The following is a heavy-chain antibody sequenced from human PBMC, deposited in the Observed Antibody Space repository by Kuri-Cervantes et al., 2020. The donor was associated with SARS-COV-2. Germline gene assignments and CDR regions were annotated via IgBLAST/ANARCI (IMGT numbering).Heavy chain of an antibody. D-gene: IGHD1-26*01. J-gene: IGHJ6*03. V-gene: IGHV1-69*13. CDR2: IILIFGTA. Sequence: SVKVSCKASVCTLTSYVISWVRQAPGQGLEWMGGIILIFGTANYAQKFQGRVTITADESTSTAYMDLSSLRSEDTAVYYCASDLILVGATPYYYYMDVWGKGTTVTVSS. CDR1: VCTLTSYV. CDR3: ASDLILVGATPYYYYMDV.